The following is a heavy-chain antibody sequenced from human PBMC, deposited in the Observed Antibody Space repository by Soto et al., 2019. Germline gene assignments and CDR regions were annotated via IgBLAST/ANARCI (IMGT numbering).Heavy chain of an antibody. CDR2: IYWDDDK. J-gene: IGHJ3*02. CDR3: AHPGGKYCSSTSCYAWFAFDI. CDR1: GFSLSTSGVG. Sequence: SGPTLVNPTQTLTLTCTFSGFSLSTSGVGVGWIRQPPGKALEWLALIYWDDDKRYSPSLKSRLTITKDTSKNQLVLTMTNMDPVDTATYYCAHPGGKYCSSTSCYAWFAFDIWGQGTMVTVSS. V-gene: IGHV2-5*02. D-gene: IGHD2-2*01.